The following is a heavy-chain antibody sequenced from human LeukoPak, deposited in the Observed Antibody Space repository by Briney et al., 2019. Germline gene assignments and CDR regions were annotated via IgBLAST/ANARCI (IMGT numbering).Heavy chain of an antibody. V-gene: IGHV3-74*01. CDR1: GFTFNSYW. CDR2: INSDGSST. Sequence: PGGSLRLSCAASGFTFNSYWMHWVSHAPGKGLVCVSRINSDGSSTIYADSVKGRFTISRDNAKNTLYLQMSSLRGEDTAVYYCATSPSSSSIWGQGTQVTVSS. J-gene: IGHJ4*02. CDR3: ATSPSSSSI. D-gene: IGHD6-13*01.